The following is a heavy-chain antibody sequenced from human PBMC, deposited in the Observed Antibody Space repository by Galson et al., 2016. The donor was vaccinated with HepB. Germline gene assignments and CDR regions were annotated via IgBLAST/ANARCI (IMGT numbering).Heavy chain of an antibody. J-gene: IGHJ6*04. CDR1: GGSISSSSYY. Sequence: LSLTCTVSGGSISSSSYYWGWIRQPPGRGLEWIGNIYYSGSTYYKPSLKSRVTISADTSKNQFSLKLSSVTAADTAIYYCARTLKFRDDYSKNYYYHGMDVWGKGTTVTGSS. V-gene: IGHV4-39*01. CDR2: IYYSGST. D-gene: IGHD4-11*01. CDR3: ARTLKFRDDYSKNYYYHGMDV.